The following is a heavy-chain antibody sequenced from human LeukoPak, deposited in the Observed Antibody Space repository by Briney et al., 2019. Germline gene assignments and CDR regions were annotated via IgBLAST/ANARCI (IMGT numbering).Heavy chain of an antibody. CDR3: AKGNYWFDP. J-gene: IGHJ5*02. CDR1: GFTFSSYA. V-gene: IGHV3-33*06. CDR2: IWYDGSNK. Sequence: PGGSLRLSCAASGFTFSSYAMSWVRQAPGKGLEWVAVIWYDGSNKYYADSVKGRFTISRDNSKNTLYLQMNSLRAEDTAVYYCAKGNYWFDPWGQGTLVTVSS.